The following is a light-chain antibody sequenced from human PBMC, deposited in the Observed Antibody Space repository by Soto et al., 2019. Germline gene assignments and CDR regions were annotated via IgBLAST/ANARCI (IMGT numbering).Light chain of an antibody. CDR2: GAS. J-gene: IGKJ4*01. CDR3: QQYDRWPVT. Sequence: EIVMTQSPATLSVSPGERATLSCRASQSVTTNLAWYQHKPGQSPRLLISGASTGASGIPPRFSGSGSGTEFTLTIDRLQSADFAVYYCQQYDRWPVTFGGGTKVEIK. CDR1: QSVTTN. V-gene: IGKV3-15*01.